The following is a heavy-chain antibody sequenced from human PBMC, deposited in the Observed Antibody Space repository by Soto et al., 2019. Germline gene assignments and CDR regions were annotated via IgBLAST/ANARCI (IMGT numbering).Heavy chain of an antibody. CDR3: AKGVQPWLGVADY. CDR1: GVTFSSYA. D-gene: IGHD5-12*01. V-gene: IGHV3-30*18. J-gene: IGHJ4*02. CDR2: ISFDGSNK. Sequence: PGGSLRLSCAASGVTFSSYAMSWVRQAPGKGLEWVAIISFDGSNKYYADSVKGRFTISRDNAKNTLYLQMNSLRAEDTAVYYCAKGVQPWLGVADYWGQGTLVTVSS.